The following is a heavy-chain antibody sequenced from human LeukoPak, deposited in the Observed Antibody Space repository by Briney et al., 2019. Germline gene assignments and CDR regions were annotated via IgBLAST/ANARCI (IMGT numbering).Heavy chain of an antibody. CDR3: ARDSHYYDSSGYYSDWFDP. V-gene: IGHV4-59*12. D-gene: IGHD3-22*01. J-gene: IGHJ5*02. Sequence: PSETLSLTCTVSGGSISSYYWSWIRQPPGKGLEWIGSIYYSGSTYYNPSLKSRVTISVDTSKNQFSLKLSSVTAADTAVYYCARDSHYYDSSGYYSDWFDPWGQGTLVTVSS. CDR2: IYYSGST. CDR1: GGSISSYY.